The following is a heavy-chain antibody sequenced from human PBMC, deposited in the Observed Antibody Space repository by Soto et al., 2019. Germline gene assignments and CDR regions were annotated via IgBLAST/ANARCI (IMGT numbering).Heavy chain of an antibody. J-gene: IGHJ3*02. CDR3: ARIVLMVYAIHGDPFDI. V-gene: IGHV4-31*03. Sequence: SETLSLTCTVSGGSISSGGYYWSWIRQHPGKGLEWIGYIYYSGSTYYNPSLKSRVTISVDTSKNQFSLKLSSVTAADTAVYYCARIVLMVYAIHGDPFDIWGQGTMVTV. CDR2: IYYSGST. CDR1: GGSISSGGYY. D-gene: IGHD2-8*01.